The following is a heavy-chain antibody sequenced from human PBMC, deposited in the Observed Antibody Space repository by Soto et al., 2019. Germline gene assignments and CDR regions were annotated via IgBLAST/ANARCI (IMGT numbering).Heavy chain of an antibody. CDR3: AREVVVIAATGVWFDP. J-gene: IGHJ5*02. CDR1: GGSFSGYY. V-gene: IGHV4-34*01. D-gene: IGHD2-15*01. CDR2: INHSGST. Sequence: PSETLSLTCAVYGGSFSGYYWSWIRQPPGKGLEWIGEINHSGSTNYNPSLKSRVTISVDTSKNQFSLKLSSVTAADTAVYYCAREVVVIAATGVWFDPWGQGTLVTVCS.